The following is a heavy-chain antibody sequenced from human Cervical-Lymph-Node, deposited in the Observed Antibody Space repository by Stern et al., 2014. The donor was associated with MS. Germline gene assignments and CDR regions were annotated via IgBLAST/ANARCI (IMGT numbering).Heavy chain of an antibody. CDR2: IIPIYGTP. V-gene: IGHV1-69*01. CDR1: GGTFSNYA. CDR3: AIFRPPR. J-gene: IGHJ3*01. Sequence: VQLVQSGAEMKKPGSSVKVSCKASGGTFSNYAFNWVRQAPGQGLEWMGLIIPIYGTPNYAPKFQGRVTIIADESTVFMELTNRRSEDAAVYYCAIFRPPRWGQGTMVTVSS.